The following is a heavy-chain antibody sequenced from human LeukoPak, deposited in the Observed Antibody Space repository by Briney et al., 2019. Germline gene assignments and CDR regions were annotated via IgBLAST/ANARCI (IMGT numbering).Heavy chain of an antibody. CDR3: ARGRMENYYDSSGYYGY. J-gene: IGHJ4*02. Sequence: SVKVSCKASGGTFSSYAISWVRQAPGQGLEWMGRIIPILGIANYAQKFQGRVTITADKSTSTAYMELSSLRSEDTAVYYCARGRMENYYDSSGYYGYWGQGTLVTVSS. CDR1: GGTFSSYA. D-gene: IGHD3-22*01. CDR2: IIPILGIA. V-gene: IGHV1-69*04.